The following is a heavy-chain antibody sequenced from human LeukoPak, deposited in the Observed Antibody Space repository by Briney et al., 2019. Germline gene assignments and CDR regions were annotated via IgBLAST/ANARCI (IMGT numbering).Heavy chain of an antibody. CDR3: TSWGDTTAEYFQR. Sequence: GGSLRLSCVVSGFTFNRCWMNWVRQAPGKGLEWVAHINPDGRDTYYVDPVKGRFTISRDNAQNSMYLQMNSLRVEDTAVYYCTSWGDTTAEYFQRWGQGTLVTVSS. D-gene: IGHD2-21*02. CDR2: INPDGRDT. J-gene: IGHJ1*01. CDR1: GFTFNRCW. V-gene: IGHV3-7*01.